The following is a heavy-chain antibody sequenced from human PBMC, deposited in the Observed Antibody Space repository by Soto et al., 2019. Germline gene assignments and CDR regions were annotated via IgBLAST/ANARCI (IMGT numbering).Heavy chain of an antibody. Sequence: QVQLVQSGPDLKRPGASMKVSCKASGYTFTSYGISWVRQAPGQGLEWMAWISPLKGRTQYSQKAQGRVTLSTDTSSNTAYMEITTLRVADTAVYYCAMDYGDRPEYFKHWGQGTLVTVS. CDR3: AMDYGDRPEYFKH. CDR1: GYTFTSYG. D-gene: IGHD4-17*01. J-gene: IGHJ1*01. CDR2: ISPLKGRT. V-gene: IGHV1-18*04.